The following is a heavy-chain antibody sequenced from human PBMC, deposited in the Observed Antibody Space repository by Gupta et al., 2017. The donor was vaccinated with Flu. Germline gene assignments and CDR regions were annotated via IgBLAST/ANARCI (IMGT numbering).Heavy chain of an antibody. V-gene: IGHV4-4*07. D-gene: IGHD3-9*01. CDR1: GASISDYY. CDR3: ARDDFDKARFGGRDV. Sequence: HVQLQDSGPGLVKPSETLSLTCTVSGASISDYYWSWIRQHAGKGLECIGRVVTTGTNTNPSLRSRVTMSVDTSKNQFSLTLTSVTAADTAVYYCARDDFDKARFGGRDVWGQGTTVIVSS. CDR2: VVTTGT. J-gene: IGHJ6*02.